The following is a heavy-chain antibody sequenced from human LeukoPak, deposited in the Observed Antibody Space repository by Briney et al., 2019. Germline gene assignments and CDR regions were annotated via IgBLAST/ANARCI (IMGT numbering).Heavy chain of an antibody. V-gene: IGHV4-59*01. CDR1: GGSISSYY. CDR2: FYYSGST. D-gene: IGHD5-18*01. Sequence: PSETLSLTCAVSGGSISSYYWSWIRQPPGKGLEWIGFFYYSGSTNYNPSLKSRVTISVDTSKNHFSLKLSSVTAADTAVYYCARGPGGYSYGNYFDYWGQGTLVTVSS. CDR3: ARGPGGYSYGNYFDY. J-gene: IGHJ4*02.